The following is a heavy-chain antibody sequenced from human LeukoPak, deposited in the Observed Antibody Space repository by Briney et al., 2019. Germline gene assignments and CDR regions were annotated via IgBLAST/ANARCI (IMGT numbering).Heavy chain of an antibody. CDR1: GFNFRTYS. CDR2: ISSSSTYI. Sequence: KPGGSLRLSCAASGFNFRTYSMNWVRQAPGKGLEWVSSISSSSTYIYYADSVKGRFTISRDNAKNSLYLQMNSLRGNDTAVYYCARDPGVAYFAMDVWGQGTTVTVSS. CDR3: ARDPGVAYFAMDV. J-gene: IGHJ6*02. V-gene: IGHV3-21*01. D-gene: IGHD3-16*01.